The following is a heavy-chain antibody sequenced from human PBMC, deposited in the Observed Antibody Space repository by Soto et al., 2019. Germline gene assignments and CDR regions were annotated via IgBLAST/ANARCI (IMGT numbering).Heavy chain of an antibody. Sequence: SVKVSCKASGFTFTSSAVQWVRQARGQRLEWIGWIVVGSGNTNYAQKFQERVTITRDMSTSTAYMELSSLRSEDTAVYYCAAVDTAMVPLFDYWGQGTLVTVSS. CDR1: GFTFTSSA. D-gene: IGHD5-18*01. V-gene: IGHV1-58*01. CDR3: AAVDTAMVPLFDY. J-gene: IGHJ4*02. CDR2: IVVGSGNT.